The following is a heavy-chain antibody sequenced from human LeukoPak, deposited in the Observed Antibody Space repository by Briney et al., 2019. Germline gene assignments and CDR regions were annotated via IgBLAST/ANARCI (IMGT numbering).Heavy chain of an antibody. V-gene: IGHV4-34*01. D-gene: IGHD5-18*01. CDR2: INHSGST. Sequence: SETLSLTCAVYGGSFSGYYWSWIRQPPGKGLEWIGEINHSGSTNYNPSLKSRVTISVDTSKNQFSLKLSSVTAADTAVYYCARSLGRIDTAMVNFDYWGQGTLVTVSS. CDR3: ARSLGRIDTAMVNFDY. J-gene: IGHJ4*02. CDR1: GGSFSGYY.